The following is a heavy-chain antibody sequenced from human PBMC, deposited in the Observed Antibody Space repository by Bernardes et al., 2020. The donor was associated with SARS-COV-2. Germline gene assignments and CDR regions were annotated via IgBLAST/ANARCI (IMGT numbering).Heavy chain of an antibody. CDR2: ISISGAAT. CDR1: GFTFSAYA. Sequence: PGGSLRLSCAASGFTFSAYAMTWVRQAPGEGLEWVSTISISGAATYYADSVKGRFTVSRDDSKNTLYLQMNSLRADDSAKYYCARDPLRYTGWFGVDVWGQGTTVTVSS. CDR3: ARDPLRYTGWFGVDV. J-gene: IGHJ6*02. V-gene: IGHV3-23*01. D-gene: IGHD5-12*01.